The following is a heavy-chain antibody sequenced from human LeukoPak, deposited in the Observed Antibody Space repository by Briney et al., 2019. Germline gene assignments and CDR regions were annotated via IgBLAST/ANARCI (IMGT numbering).Heavy chain of an antibody. V-gene: IGHV3-74*01. CDR3: ARTVFHSVGDDYYGMDV. J-gene: IGHJ6*02. Sequence: GGSLRLSCAASGFTFSTYWMHWVRQAPGKGLVWASRINYDGSSTRHADSVKGRFTISRDNAKNTLYLQMNSLRAEDTAVYYCARTVFHSVGDDYYGMDVWGQGTTVTVSS. CDR1: GFTFSTYW. D-gene: IGHD1-26*01. CDR2: INYDGSST.